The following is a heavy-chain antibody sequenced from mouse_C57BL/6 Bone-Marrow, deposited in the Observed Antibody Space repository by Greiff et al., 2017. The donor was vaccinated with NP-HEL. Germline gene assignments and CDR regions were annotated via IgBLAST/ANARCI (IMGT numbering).Heavy chain of an antibody. J-gene: IGHJ4*01. CDR3: VRWGLITTVVARSMDY. Sequence: VQLQQSGAELAKPGASVKLSCKASGYTFTSYWMHWVKQRPGQGLEWIGYINPSSGNTKYNQKFKDKATLTADKSSSTAYMQLSSLTYEDSAVYSCVRWGLITTVVARSMDYWGQGTSVTVSS. V-gene: IGHV1-7*01. D-gene: IGHD1-1*01. CDR2: INPSSGNT. CDR1: GYTFTSYW.